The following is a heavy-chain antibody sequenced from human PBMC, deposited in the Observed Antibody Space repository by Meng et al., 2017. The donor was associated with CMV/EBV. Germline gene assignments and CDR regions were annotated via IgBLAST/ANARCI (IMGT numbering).Heavy chain of an antibody. CDR1: GFTCSSYE. D-gene: IGHD2-2*01. CDR2: ISSSGGTI. J-gene: IGHJ4*02. CDR3: AKYALVVVPAAIPDYFDY. Sequence: GESLKISCAASGFTCSSYEMNWVRQAPGKGLEWVSYISSSGGTIYYADSVKGRFTISRDNSKNTLYLQMNSLRAEDTAVYYCAKYALVVVPAAIPDYFDYWGQGTLVTVSS. V-gene: IGHV3-48*03.